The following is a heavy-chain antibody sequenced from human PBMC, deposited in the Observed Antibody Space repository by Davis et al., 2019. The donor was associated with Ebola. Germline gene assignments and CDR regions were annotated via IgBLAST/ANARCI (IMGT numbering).Heavy chain of an antibody. CDR2: IRSKANSYAT. CDR1: GFTFSGSA. V-gene: IGHV3-73*01. J-gene: IGHJ4*02. Sequence: GESLKISCAASGFTFSGSAMHWVRQASGKGLEWVGRIRSKANSYATAYAASVKGRFTISRDDSKNTAYLQMNSLKTKDTAVYYCTGAPRGYSYGYGGDYWGQGTLVTVSS. D-gene: IGHD5-18*01. CDR3: TGAPRGYSYGYGGDY.